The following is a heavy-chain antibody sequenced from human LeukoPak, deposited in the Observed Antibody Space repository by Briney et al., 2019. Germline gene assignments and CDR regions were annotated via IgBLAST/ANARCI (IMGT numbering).Heavy chain of an antibody. CDR2: IYYSGST. D-gene: IGHD6-19*01. Sequence: PSETLSLTCTVSGGSISSGGYYWSWIRQHPGKGLEWIGYIYYSGSTNYNPSLKSRVTISVDTSKNQFSLKLSSVTAADTAVYYCARAPIAVAGMDYWGQGTLVTVSS. J-gene: IGHJ4*02. CDR3: ARAPIAVAGMDY. V-gene: IGHV4-61*08. CDR1: GGSISSGGYY.